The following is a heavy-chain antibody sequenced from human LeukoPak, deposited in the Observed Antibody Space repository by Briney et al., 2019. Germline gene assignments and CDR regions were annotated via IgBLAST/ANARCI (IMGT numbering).Heavy chain of an antibody. Sequence: PGGSLRLSCAASGFTSSDYYMSWIRQAPGKGLEWVSYISGSGSTIYYADSVRGRFTISRDNAKSSLYLQMNTLRDQDTAVCYSARGRTRSLYYYDSSSPPRGYWGQGSLVTVSS. CDR2: ISGSGSTI. V-gene: IGHV3-11*04. D-gene: IGHD3-22*01. CDR3: ARGRTRSLYYYDSSSPPRGY. CDR1: GFTSSDYY. J-gene: IGHJ4*02.